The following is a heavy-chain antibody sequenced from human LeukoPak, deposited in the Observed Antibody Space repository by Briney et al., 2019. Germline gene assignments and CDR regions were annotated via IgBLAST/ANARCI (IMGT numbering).Heavy chain of an antibody. CDR2: LYSSSSYI. CDR1: RFTLSSYA. J-gene: IGHJ4*02. Sequence: GGSLRLSFGASRFTLSSYAMNLVRPAPGKGVEWVSSLYSSSSYIYYADSVKGRFTISRDNAKNSLYLQMNSLRAEDTAVYYCARIPIGHYGSGSYYNEVWGQGTLVTVSS. CDR3: ARIPIGHYGSGSYYNEV. D-gene: IGHD3-10*01. V-gene: IGHV3-21*01.